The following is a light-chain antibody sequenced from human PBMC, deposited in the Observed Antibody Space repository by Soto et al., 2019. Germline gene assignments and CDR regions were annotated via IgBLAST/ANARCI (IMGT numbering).Light chain of an antibody. CDR2: GAS. CDR3: QPYNTLPPCT. Sequence: SLVTVSLNQREKATVSFRASQSVSSSYLAWYQQKPGQAPRLLIYGASSRATGIPARFSGSGSGTEFTLTISSLQSEDFAVHYCQPYNTLPPCTFGQ. V-gene: IGKV3D-15*01. CDR1: QSVSSSY. J-gene: IGKJ5*01.